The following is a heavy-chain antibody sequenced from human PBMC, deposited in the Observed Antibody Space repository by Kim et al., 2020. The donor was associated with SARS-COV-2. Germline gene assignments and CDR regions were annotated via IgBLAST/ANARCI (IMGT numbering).Heavy chain of an antibody. CDR2: ISGSGANT. V-gene: IGHV3-23*01. CDR1: GFTFSNCV. D-gene: IGHD1-1*01. Sequence: GGSLRLSCAVSGFTFSNCVMNWVRQAPGKGLEWVSAISGSGANTNYADSVKGRFTISRDNSKNTLYLQMNSLRADDTAVYYCAKSFSNNWYKYFDYWGQGTLVTVSS. J-gene: IGHJ4*02. CDR3: AKSFSNNWYKYFDY.